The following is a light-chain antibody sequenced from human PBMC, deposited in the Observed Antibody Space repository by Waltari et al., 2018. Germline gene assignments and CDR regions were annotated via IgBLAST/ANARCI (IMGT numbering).Light chain of an antibody. V-gene: IGLV7-46*01. CDR3: LLSFRSGWV. J-gene: IGLJ3*02. Sequence: QAVVTQEPSLTVSPGETVTLTCASSSGPVIDVRFPSWLQQRPGQAPRTRIHDTSIKNMWTPARFSGSLVGGRAVLTRSGAQPEDEADYYCLLSFRSGWVFGGGTRLIV. CDR2: DTS. CDR1: SGPVIDVRF.